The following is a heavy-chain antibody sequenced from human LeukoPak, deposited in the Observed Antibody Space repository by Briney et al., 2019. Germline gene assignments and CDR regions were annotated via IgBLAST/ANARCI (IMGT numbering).Heavy chain of an antibody. V-gene: IGHV1-18*01. D-gene: IGHD3-10*01. CDR3: ARDYYGSARNFDY. Sequence: ASVKVSCKASGYIFISYGISWVRQAPGQGLEWMGWISGYSGNTNYAQKLQGRVTMATDTSTSTTYMELRSLRSDDTAVYYCARDYYGSARNFDYWGQGTLVTVSS. CDR1: GYIFISYG. J-gene: IGHJ4*02. CDR2: ISGYSGNT.